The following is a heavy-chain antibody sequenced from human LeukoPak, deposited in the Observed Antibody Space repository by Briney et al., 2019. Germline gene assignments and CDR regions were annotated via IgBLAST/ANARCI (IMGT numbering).Heavy chain of an antibody. CDR3: ARDGRGYASSWYFDL. D-gene: IGHD6-13*01. J-gene: IGHJ4*02. V-gene: IGHV4-4*07. Sequence: SETLSLTCTVSGGSISSNYWSWIRQPPGKGLEWIVRIYTSGSTNYSPSLKSRVTLSVDKSRNQFSLRLSSVTAAATAVYYCARDGRGYASSWYFDLWGQGTLVTVSS. CDR1: GGSISSNY. CDR2: IYTSGST.